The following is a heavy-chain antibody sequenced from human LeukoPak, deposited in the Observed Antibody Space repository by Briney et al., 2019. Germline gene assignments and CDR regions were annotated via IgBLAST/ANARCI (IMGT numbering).Heavy chain of an antibody. J-gene: IGHJ6*02. Sequence: GGSLRLSCTASGFTFGDYAMSWVRQAPGKGLEWVGFIRSKAYGGTTEYAASVKGRFTITRDDSKSIAYLQMNSLKTEDTAVYYCTREADAVNYYSYYGMDVWGQGTTVTVSS. V-gene: IGHV3-49*04. CDR1: GFTFGDYA. CDR2: IRSKAYGGTT. CDR3: TREADAVNYYSYYGMDV.